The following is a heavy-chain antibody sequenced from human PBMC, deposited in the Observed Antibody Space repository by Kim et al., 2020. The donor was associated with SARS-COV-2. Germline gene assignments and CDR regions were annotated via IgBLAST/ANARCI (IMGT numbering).Heavy chain of an antibody. CDR3: AKDTIIGYYGMDV. J-gene: IGHJ6*02. V-gene: IGHV3-9*01. D-gene: IGHD3-10*01. Sequence: GYADSVKGRFTISRDNAKNSLYLQMNSLRAEDTALYYCAKDTIIGYYGMDVWGQGTTVTVSS.